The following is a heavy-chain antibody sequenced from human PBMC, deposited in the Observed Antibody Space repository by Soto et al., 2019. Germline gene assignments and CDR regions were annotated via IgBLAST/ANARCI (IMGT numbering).Heavy chain of an antibody. J-gene: IGHJ5*02. D-gene: IGHD4-17*01. CDR2: ISYDGGNT. V-gene: IGHV3-30*03. CDR3: AREVRANLNDFGDYEWFDP. Sequence: GGSLRLSCAASGFTFSRYGMHWVCQGPAKGLEWVSFISYDGGNTDYVGSVKGRFTISRDNSKNTLYLQMRSLRAEDTAVYFCAREVRANLNDFGDYEWFDPWGQGTLVTVSS. CDR1: GFTFSRYG.